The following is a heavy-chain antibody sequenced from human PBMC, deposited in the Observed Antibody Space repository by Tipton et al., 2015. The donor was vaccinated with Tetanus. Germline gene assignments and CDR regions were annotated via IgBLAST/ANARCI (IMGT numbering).Heavy chain of an antibody. J-gene: IGHJ6*01. CDR3: ARGNLVYGSGGGCSRHFGVDV. D-gene: IGHD1-26*01. CDR1: GGSVSSGAYY. CDR2: ISSSGST. V-gene: IGHV4-31*03. Sequence: TLSLTCTVSGGSVSSGAYYWSWIRQHPGKGLESIGCISSSGSTYYNPSLTSRVSISVDTSKNQFSLKLSSVTAGDTAVYYCARGNLVYGSGGGCSRHFGVDVGGRGTPGAVAP.